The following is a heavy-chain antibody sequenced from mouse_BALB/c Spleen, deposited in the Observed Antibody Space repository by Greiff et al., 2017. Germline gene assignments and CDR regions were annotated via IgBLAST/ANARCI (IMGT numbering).Heavy chain of an antibody. CDR2: ISYDGSN. CDR1: GYSITSGYY. Sequence: VQLKESGPGLVKPSQSLSLTCSVTGYSITSGYYWNWIRQFPGNKLEWMGYISYDGSNNYNPSLTNRISITRDTSKNQFFLKLNSVTTEDTATYYCARDGYGNYGGYWGQGTTLTVSS. D-gene: IGHD2-10*02. J-gene: IGHJ2*01. V-gene: IGHV3-6*02. CDR3: ARDGYGNYGGY.